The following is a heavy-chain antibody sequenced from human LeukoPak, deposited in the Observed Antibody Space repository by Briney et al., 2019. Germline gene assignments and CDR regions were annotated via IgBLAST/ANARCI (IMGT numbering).Heavy chain of an antibody. CDR2: IWYDGSNE. D-gene: IGHD5-24*01. J-gene: IGHJ4*02. Sequence: PGGSLRLSCAVSGFTFSTYGMHWVRQAPGKGLEWVAVIWYDGSNEFYSDSVKGRFTISRHNSKNTLYLQMNSLRAEDTAVYYCARDSVRDGDNSDYFDFWGQGTLVTVSS. CDR1: GFTFSTYG. V-gene: IGHV3-33*01. CDR3: ARDSVRDGDNSDYFDF.